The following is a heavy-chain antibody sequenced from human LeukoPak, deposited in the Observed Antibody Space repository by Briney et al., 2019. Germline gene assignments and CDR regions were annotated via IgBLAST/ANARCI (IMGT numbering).Heavy chain of an antibody. V-gene: IGHV5-51*01. J-gene: IGHJ5*02. CDR2: IYPGDSDT. CDR3: ARRVSSGYYYLNWFDP. Sequence: GESLKISCRGSGNSFTSYWIGWVRQMPGKGPEWMGVIYPGDSDTRYSPSFQGQVTISADKSISTAYLQWSSLKASDTAMYYCARRVSSGYYYLNWFDPWGQGTLVTVSS. CDR1: GNSFTSYW. D-gene: IGHD3-22*01.